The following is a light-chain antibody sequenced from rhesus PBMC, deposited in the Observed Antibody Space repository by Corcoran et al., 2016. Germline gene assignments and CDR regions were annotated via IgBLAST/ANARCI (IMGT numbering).Light chain of an antibody. Sequence: DIQMTQSPSSLSASVGDKVTITCRASQGISSWLAWYQQKPGNAPKLLIYAASSLQSGVPSRFSGSGSGKDYTLPISSLQPEDFATYYCQQGYNTPWTFGQGTKVEIK. V-gene: IGKV1-18*01. CDR1: QGISSW. CDR3: QQGYNTPWT. J-gene: IGKJ1*01. CDR2: AAS.